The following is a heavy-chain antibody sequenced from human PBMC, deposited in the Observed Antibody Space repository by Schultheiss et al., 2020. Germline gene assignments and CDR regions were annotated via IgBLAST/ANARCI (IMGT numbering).Heavy chain of an antibody. Sequence: GGSLRLSCAASGFTFSSYAMHWVRQAPGKGLEWVAVICYDGSHKNYGDSVKGRFTISRDNSKNTVYLHINSLRAEDTAVYYCAREGGDSSGKGAFDIWGQGTMVTVSS. CDR3: AREGGDSSGKGAFDI. CDR1: GFTFSSYA. J-gene: IGHJ3*02. V-gene: IGHV3-33*08. CDR2: ICYDGSHK. D-gene: IGHD6-19*01.